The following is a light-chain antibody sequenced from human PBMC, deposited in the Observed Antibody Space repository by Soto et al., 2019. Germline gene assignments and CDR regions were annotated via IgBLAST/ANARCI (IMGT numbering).Light chain of an antibody. V-gene: IGKV3-15*01. CDR3: QQGHNWPLT. J-gene: IGKJ2*01. CDR2: GAS. CDR1: QSISSE. Sequence: EIVMTQSPATLSVSPGESATLSCRASQSISSELDWYQQKPGQPPRLLIYGASTRATGVPARFTGSGSGSDLTLTMSRLQSQDFAVYYCQQGHNWPLTFGQGTRLQI.